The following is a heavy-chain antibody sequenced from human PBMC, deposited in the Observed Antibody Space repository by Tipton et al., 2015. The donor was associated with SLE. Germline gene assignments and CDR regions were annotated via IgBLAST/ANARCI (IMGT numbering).Heavy chain of an antibody. Sequence: SLRLSCEASGFTFSTYAMNWVRQAPGKGLEWVSSISSSSSYIYYADSVKGRFTISRDNAKNSLYLQMNSLRAEDTAVYYCAREDYGDFDYWGQGTLVTVSS. D-gene: IGHD4/OR15-4a*01. CDR1: GFTFSTYA. J-gene: IGHJ4*02. CDR2: ISSSSSYI. CDR3: AREDYGDFDY. V-gene: IGHV3-21*01.